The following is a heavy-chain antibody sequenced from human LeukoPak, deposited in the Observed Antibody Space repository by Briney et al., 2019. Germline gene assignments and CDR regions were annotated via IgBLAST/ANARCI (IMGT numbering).Heavy chain of an antibody. Sequence: GGSLRLSCAASGFTFSSYGMHWVRQAPGKGLEWVAFIRYDGSNKYYADSVKGRFTISRDNSKNTLYLQMNSLRAEDTAVYYRAKLLERRLVYDFDYWGQGTLVTVSS. V-gene: IGHV3-30*02. CDR1: GFTFSSYG. J-gene: IGHJ4*02. CDR3: AKLLERRLVYDFDY. CDR2: IRYDGSNK. D-gene: IGHD2-8*01.